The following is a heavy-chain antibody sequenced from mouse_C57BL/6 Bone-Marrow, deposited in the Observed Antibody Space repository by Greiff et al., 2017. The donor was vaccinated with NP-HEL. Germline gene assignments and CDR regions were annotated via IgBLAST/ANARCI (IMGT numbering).Heavy chain of an antibody. CDR1: GFTFSSYA. CDR3: ARDGELYYSNYGFAY. V-gene: IGHV5-4*01. CDR2: ISDGGSYT. J-gene: IGHJ3*01. D-gene: IGHD2-5*01. Sequence: EVKLMESGGGLVKPGGSLKLSCAASGFTFSSYAMSWVRQTPEKRLEWVATISDGGSYTYYPDNVKGRFTISRDNAKNNLYLQMSHLKSEDTAMYYCARDGELYYSNYGFAYWGQGTLVTVSA.